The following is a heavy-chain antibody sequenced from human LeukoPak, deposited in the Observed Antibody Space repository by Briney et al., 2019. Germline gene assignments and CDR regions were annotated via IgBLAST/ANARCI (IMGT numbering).Heavy chain of an antibody. V-gene: IGHV3-7*01. Sequence: GGSLTLSCAAYGFTFSSYAMSWVRQPPGKGLEWVANINENGRTKNNADSVKGRFTISRDNAKNSLFLQMNSLRDEDTAVYYCARDGEYCSGITCPGESWGEGVLVTVSS. CDR3: ARDGEYCSGITCPGES. CDR1: GFTFSSYA. D-gene: IGHD2/OR15-2a*01. J-gene: IGHJ5*02. CDR2: INENGRTK.